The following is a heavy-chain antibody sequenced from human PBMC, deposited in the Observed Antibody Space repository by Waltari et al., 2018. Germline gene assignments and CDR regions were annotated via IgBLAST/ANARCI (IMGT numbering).Heavy chain of an antibody. CDR3: ARVKGLEGTLGY. Sequence: QVQLVQSGAEVKKPGAAVKVSCKASGYTFTGYYLHWVRQAPGQGLEGRGCINPNSGGTNYAQKLQGRVTMTRDTSISTAYMELSRLRSDDTAVYYCARVKGLEGTLGYWGQGTLVTVSS. D-gene: IGHD1-1*01. CDR1: GYTFTGYY. V-gene: IGHV1-2*02. J-gene: IGHJ4*02. CDR2: INPNSGGT.